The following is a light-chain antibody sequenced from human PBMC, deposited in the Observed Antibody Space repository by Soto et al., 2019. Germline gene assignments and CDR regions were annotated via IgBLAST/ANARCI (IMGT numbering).Light chain of an antibody. CDR1: GSDVGGYNY. CDR3: SSYAGSHIYVV. V-gene: IGLV2-8*01. Sequence: QSVLTQPPSASGSPGQSVTISCTGTGSDVGGYNYVSWYQHHPGKAPKLMLYEVSTRPSGVPDRFSGSKSGNTASLTVSGLQAEDEADYYCSSYAGSHIYVVFGGGTKLTVL. J-gene: IGLJ2*01. CDR2: EVS.